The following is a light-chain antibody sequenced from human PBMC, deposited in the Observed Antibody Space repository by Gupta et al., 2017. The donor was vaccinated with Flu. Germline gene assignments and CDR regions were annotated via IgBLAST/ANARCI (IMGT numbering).Light chain of an antibody. J-gene: IGKJ2*03. CDR2: GAS. V-gene: IGKV3-15*01. CDR1: QSVGTN. CDR3: QQYNIWPPYS. Sequence: EVVMTQSPATPSVSPGERATLSCRASQSVGTNLAWYQQKPGQIPRLLIYGASTRATGIPARFSGSGSGTEFTLTISSLQSEDFAVYYCQQYNIWPPYSFGQGTKLQIK.